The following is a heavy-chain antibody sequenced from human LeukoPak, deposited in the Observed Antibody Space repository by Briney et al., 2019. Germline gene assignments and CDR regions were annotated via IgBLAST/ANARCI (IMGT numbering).Heavy chain of an antibody. V-gene: IGHV3-48*01. CDR2: ISGSSGTR. CDR3: ARAPYTSGWYRGDNDY. CDR1: GFTFSSYS. D-gene: IGHD6-19*01. J-gene: IGHJ4*02. Sequence: GGSLRLSCAPSGFTFSSYSMNWVRQAPGKGLEWVSYISGSSGTRYYADSVKGRFTISRDNAKNSLYLQMNSLRAEDTAVYYCARAPYTSGWYRGDNDYWGQGTLVTVSS.